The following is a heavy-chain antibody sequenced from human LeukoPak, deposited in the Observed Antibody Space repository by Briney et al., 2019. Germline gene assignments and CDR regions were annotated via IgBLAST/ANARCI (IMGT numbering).Heavy chain of an antibody. Sequence: GRTLRLSRALSGFTFTSYEMNWVRQAPGRGLECGSYITSSGRTLYYTDSAKGGFPYSRDNPKNSLYLKMNRLSRRHWAGYYGAGGKMGLLQPSGDAFDIWGQGTMVTVS. J-gene: IGHJ3*02. D-gene: IGHD5-24*01. V-gene: IGHV3-48*03. CDR2: ITSSGRTL. CDR1: GFTFTSYE. CDR3: AGGKMGLLQPSGDAFDI.